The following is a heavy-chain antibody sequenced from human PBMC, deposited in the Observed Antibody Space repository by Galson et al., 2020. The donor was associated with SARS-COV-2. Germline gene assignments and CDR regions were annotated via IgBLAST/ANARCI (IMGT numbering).Heavy chain of an antibody. D-gene: IGHD6-19*01. CDR3: AKDHEVVTSGWYGDVDC. Sequence: GGSLRLSCTASGLTFNIYAMSWVRQAPGKGLEWVSAISGGGLSTYYAESVKGRFTISRDNSKNTLYLQVNSLRVDDTAVYYCAKDHEVVTSGWYGDVDCWGQGTLVTVSS. CDR2: ISGGGLST. V-gene: IGHV3-23*01. CDR1: GLTFNIYA. J-gene: IGHJ4*02.